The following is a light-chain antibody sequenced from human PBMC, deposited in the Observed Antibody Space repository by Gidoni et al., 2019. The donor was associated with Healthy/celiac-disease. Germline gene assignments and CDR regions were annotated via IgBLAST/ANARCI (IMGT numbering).Light chain of an antibody. J-gene: IGKJ4*01. CDR1: QSVSSSY. CDR2: GAS. Sequence: EIVLTQSPGTLSLSPGERATLSCRASQSVSSSYLAWYQQKPGQAPRLLIYGASSRATGSPDRFSGSGSGTDFTLTISRLEPEDCAVYYCQQYGSSPGLTFGGGTKVEIK. V-gene: IGKV3-20*01. CDR3: QQYGSSPGLT.